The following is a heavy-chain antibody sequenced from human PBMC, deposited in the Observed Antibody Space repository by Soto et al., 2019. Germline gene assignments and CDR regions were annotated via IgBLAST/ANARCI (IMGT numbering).Heavy chain of an antibody. CDR2: IYYSGST. CDR1: GGSISSYY. V-gene: IGHV4-59*01. Sequence: PSETLSLTCTVSGGSISSYYWSWIRQPPGKGLEWIGYIYYSGSTNYNPSLKSRVTISVDTSKNQFSLKLSSLTAADTAVYYCARQGYDSSGYYYVSNYFDYWGQGTLVTVS. J-gene: IGHJ4*02. D-gene: IGHD3-22*01. CDR3: ARQGYDSSGYYYVSNYFDY.